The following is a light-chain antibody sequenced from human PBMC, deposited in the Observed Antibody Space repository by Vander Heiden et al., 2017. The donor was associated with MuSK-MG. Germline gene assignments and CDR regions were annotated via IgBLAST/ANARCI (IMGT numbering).Light chain of an antibody. Sequence: EMVLTQSTATLSLSPGERATLSCRASQSVSSYLAWYQQKPGQAPRLLIYDASNRATGIPARFSGSGSGTDFTLTISSLEPEDFAVYYCQQRSNRPPSITFGQGTRLEIK. J-gene: IGKJ5*01. CDR3: QQRSNRPPSIT. CDR2: DAS. CDR1: QSVSSY. V-gene: IGKV3-11*01.